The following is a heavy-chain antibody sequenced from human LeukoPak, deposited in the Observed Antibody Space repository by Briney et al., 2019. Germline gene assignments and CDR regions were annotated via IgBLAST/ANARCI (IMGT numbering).Heavy chain of an antibody. D-gene: IGHD3-22*01. CDR1: GFTFSSYW. CDR2: INSDGSST. CDR3: APDYYDSSGTQAILDY. Sequence: GGSLRLSCAASGFTFSSYWMHWVRQAPGKGLVWVSRINSDGSSTSYADSVKGRFTISRDNAKNTLYLQMNSLRAEDTAVYYCAPDYYDSSGTQAILDYWGRGTLVTVSS. J-gene: IGHJ4*02. V-gene: IGHV3-74*01.